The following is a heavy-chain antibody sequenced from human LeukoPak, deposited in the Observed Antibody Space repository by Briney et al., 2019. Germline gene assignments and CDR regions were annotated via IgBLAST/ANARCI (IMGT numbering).Heavy chain of an antibody. V-gene: IGHV4-59*12. CDR2: INFSGTT. CDR3: ARAVYSSGWYPRNAFDI. CDR1: GGSISSYY. Sequence: SETLSLTCTVSGGSISSYYWSWIRQPPGKGLEWIGYINFSGTTRYNSSFKSRVTISVDKSKNQFSLKLSSVTPADTAVYYCARAVYSSGWYPRNAFDIWGQGTMVTVSS. D-gene: IGHD6-19*01. J-gene: IGHJ3*02.